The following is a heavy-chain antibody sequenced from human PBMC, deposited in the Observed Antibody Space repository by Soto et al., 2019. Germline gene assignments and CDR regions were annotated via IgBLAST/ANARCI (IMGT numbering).Heavy chain of an antibody. CDR1: GFTFSSYA. CDR3: AQDFTYYYYYGMDV. CDR2: ISGSGGST. J-gene: IGHJ6*02. Sequence: GGSLRLSCAASGFTFSSYAMSWVRQAPGKGLEWVSAISGSGGSTYYADSVKGRFTISRDNSKNTLYLQMNSLRAEDTAVYYCAQDFTYYYYYGMDVWGQGTTVTVSS. V-gene: IGHV3-23*01.